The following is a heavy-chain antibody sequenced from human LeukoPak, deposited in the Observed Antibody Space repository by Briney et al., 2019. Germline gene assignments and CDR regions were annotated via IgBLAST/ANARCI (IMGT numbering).Heavy chain of an antibody. V-gene: IGHV4-59*01. CDR3: ARDAGAVVDAGDAFDI. D-gene: IGHD4-23*01. Sequence: SETLSLTCTVSGGSISSYYWSWIRQPPGKGLEWIGYIYYSGSTNYNPSLKSRVTISVDTSKNQFSLKLSSVTAADTAVYYCARDAGAVVDAGDAFDIWGQGTMVTVSS. CDR1: GGSISSYY. CDR2: IYYSGST. J-gene: IGHJ3*02.